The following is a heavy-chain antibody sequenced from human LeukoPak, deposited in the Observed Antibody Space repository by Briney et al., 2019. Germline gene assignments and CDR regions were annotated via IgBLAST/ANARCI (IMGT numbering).Heavy chain of an antibody. Sequence: GASVKVSCKASGYTLTNYPINWVRQAPGQGLEWMGWISTNTGSPTYAQGFTGRFVFSLDISVSTAYLQINSLKAEDTAVYYCARDVGYSSGWLVRNAPRTIDSWGQGTLVTVSS. CDR3: ARDVGYSSGWLVRNAPRTIDS. CDR2: ISTNTGSP. D-gene: IGHD6-19*01. CDR1: GYTLTNYP. V-gene: IGHV7-4-1*02. J-gene: IGHJ4*02.